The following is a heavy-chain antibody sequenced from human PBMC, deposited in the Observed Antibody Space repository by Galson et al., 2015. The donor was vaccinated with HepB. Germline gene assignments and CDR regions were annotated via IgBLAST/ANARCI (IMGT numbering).Heavy chain of an antibody. V-gene: IGHV4-39*01. J-gene: IGHJ5*02. Sequence: ETLSLTCTVSGGSISSSSYYWGWIRQPPGKGLEWIGSIYYSGSTYYNPSLKSRVTISVDTSKNQFSLKLSSVTAADTAVYYCARPYCSSTSCYRGAIWFDPWGQGTLVTVSS. CDR2: IYYSGST. CDR1: GGSISSSSYY. CDR3: ARPYCSSTSCYRGAIWFDP. D-gene: IGHD2-2*02.